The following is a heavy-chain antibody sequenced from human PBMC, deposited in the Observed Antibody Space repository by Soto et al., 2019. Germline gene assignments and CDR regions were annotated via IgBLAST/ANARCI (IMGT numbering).Heavy chain of an antibody. D-gene: IGHD3-22*01. CDR2: ISGSGGST. CDR1: GFTFSSYA. V-gene: IGHV3-23*01. CDR3: AKAGEGDDSSALGWPILDY. Sequence: PGGSLRLSCAASGFTFSSYAMSWVRQAPGKGLEWVSAISGSGGSTYYADSVKGRFTISRDNSKNTLYLQMNSLRAEDTAVYYCAKAGEGDDSSALGWPILDYWGQGTLVTVSS. J-gene: IGHJ4*02.